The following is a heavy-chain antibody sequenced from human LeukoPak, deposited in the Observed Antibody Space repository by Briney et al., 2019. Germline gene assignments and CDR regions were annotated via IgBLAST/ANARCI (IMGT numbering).Heavy chain of an antibody. Sequence: GRSLRLSCAASGFTFSTYGMHWVRQAPGKGLEWVAVISYDGSNKYYADSVKGRFTISRDNSKNMLYLEMNSLSTEDTAVYYCAKVRYCSGVNCYPDDNWGQGTLATVSS. CDR1: GFTFSTYG. D-gene: IGHD2-15*01. CDR2: ISYDGSNK. J-gene: IGHJ4*02. CDR3: AKVRYCSGVNCYPDDN. V-gene: IGHV3-30*18.